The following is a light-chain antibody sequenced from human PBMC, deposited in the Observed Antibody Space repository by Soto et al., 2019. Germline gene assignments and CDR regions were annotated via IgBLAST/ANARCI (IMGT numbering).Light chain of an antibody. J-gene: IGKJ2*01. V-gene: IGKV3-15*01. CDR2: RAS. CDR3: QQYKNWPPYT. CDR1: QSVSSD. Sequence: EIVMTQSPATLSVSPGERATLSCRASQSVSSDLAWYQQKPGQAPRLLIYRASTRATGIPARFSGSGSGTEFTLTISSLQSEDIAVYYCQQYKNWPPYTFGQGTKLEIK.